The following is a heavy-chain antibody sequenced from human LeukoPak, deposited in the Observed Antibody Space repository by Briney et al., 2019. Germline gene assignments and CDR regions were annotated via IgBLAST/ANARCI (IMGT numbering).Heavy chain of an antibody. CDR2: ITGYGAT. Sequence: GGSLRFSCAASGFTFSNFAMMWVRQAPGTGLQWVSTITGYGATFYADSVRGRFTIFRDTSMNTLFLQMNSLGAEDTAVYYCAKGAAAGKVDWFDPWGQGTLVTVSS. D-gene: IGHD6-13*01. J-gene: IGHJ5*02. CDR3: AKGAAAGKVDWFDP. V-gene: IGHV3-23*01. CDR1: GFTFSNFA.